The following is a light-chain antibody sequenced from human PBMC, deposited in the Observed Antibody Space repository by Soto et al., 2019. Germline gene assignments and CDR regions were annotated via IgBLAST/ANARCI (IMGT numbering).Light chain of an antibody. J-gene: IGKJ1*01. V-gene: IGKV3-20*01. CDR2: GAS. Sequence: EIVLTQSPGTLSLSPGERATLSCRASQSVSSSYLAWYQQKPGQAPRLLIYGASSRATGIPDRFSGSGSGIHFTLTISRLEPEDFAVYYCQQYGSSSWTFGQGTKVEIK. CDR1: QSVSSSY. CDR3: QQYGSSSWT.